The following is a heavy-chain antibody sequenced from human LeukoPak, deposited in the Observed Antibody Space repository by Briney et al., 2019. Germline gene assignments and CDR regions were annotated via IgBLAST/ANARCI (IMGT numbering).Heavy chain of an antibody. V-gene: IGHV4-61*02. CDR1: GGSISSGSYY. CDR2: IYTSGST. D-gene: IGHD6-13*01. CDR3: ARESRSWPDY. J-gene: IGHJ4*02. Sequence: SETLSLTCTVSGGSISSGSYYWSWIRQPAGKGLEWIGRIYTSGSTNYNPSLKSRVTISVDTSKNQFSLKLSSVTAADTAVYYCARESRSWPDYWGQGTLVTVSS.